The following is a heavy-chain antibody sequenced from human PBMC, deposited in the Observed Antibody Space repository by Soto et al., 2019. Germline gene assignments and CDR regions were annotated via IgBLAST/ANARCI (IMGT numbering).Heavy chain of an antibody. CDR2: IYPGDSET. V-gene: IGHV5-51*01. Sequence: GESLKISCKGSGYSFTSYWIGWVRQMPGKGLEWMGIIYPGDSETRYSPSFQGQVTISADKSISTAYLQWSSLKASDTAMYYCARTSSAGKYYYGMDVWGQGTTGTVSS. J-gene: IGHJ6*02. CDR1: GYSFTSYW. D-gene: IGHD6-13*01. CDR3: ARTSSAGKYYYGMDV.